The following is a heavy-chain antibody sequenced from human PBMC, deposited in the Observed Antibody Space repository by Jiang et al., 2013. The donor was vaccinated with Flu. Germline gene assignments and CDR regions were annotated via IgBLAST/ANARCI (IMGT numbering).Heavy chain of an antibody. CDR1: GDSVSSNSAA. CDR3: ARRYSGTWIQLWIFDY. Sequence: QTLSLTCAISGDSVSSNSAAWNWIRQSPSRGLEWLGRTYYRSKWYNDYAVSVKSRITINSDTSKNQFSLQLNSVTPEDTAVYYCARRYSGTWIQLWIFDYWGQGTLVTVSS. CDR2: TYYRSKWYN. J-gene: IGHJ4*02. D-gene: IGHD5-18*01. V-gene: IGHV6-1*01.